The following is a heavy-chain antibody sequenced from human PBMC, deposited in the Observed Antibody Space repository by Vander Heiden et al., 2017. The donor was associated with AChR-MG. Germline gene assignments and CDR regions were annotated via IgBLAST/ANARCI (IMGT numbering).Heavy chain of an antibody. D-gene: IGHD1-26*01. V-gene: IGHV3-21*01. Sequence: EVQLVESGGGLVKPGGSLRLSCAASGFTFSSYSMNWVRQAPGKGLEWVSSISSSSSYIYYADSVKGRFTISRDNAKNSLYLQMNSLRAEDTAVYYCARDDWELLGGHAFDIWGQGTMVTVSS. CDR2: ISSSSSYI. CDR1: GFTFSSYS. CDR3: ARDDWELLGGHAFDI. J-gene: IGHJ3*02.